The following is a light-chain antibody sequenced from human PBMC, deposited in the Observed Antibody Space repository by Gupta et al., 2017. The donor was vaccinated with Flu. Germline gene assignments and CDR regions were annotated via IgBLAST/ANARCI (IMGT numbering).Light chain of an antibody. CDR1: QYVRSD. CDR3: QQRYDSWT. CDR2: DAS. J-gene: IGKJ1*01. Sequence: FVLTQSPATLSLSPGDRATLSCRATQYVRSDLAWYQQKPGQAPRLLNFDASHRAAGIPARFSGSGSGTLFTLTISILEPEDFAVYYCQQRYDSWTFGQGTTVEIK. V-gene: IGKV3-11*01.